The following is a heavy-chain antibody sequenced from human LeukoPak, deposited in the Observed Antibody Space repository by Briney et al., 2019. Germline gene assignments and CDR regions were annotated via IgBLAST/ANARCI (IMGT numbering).Heavy chain of an antibody. CDR1: GITFSSYG. J-gene: IGHJ1*01. V-gene: IGHV3-30*03. D-gene: IGHD3-22*01. Sequence: GGSLRLSCAASGITFSSYGMHWVRRAPGKGLEGVAVISYDGSNKYYADSVKGRFTISRDNSKSTLYLQMNSLRAEDRAVYYCATYSSLNRREFQFWGQGTLLTVSS. CDR3: ATYSSLNRREFQF. CDR2: ISYDGSNK.